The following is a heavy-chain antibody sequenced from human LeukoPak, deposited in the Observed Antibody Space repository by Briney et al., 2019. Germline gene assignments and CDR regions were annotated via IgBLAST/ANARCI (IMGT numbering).Heavy chain of an antibody. Sequence: ASVKVSCKASGYTFTSYGISWVRQAPGQGLEWMGWISAYNGNTNYAQKLQGRVTMTTDTSTSTAYTELRSLRSDDTAVYYCARDGLVTMELDYWGQGTLVTVSS. CDR1: GYTFTSYG. CDR2: ISAYNGNT. CDR3: ARDGLVTMELDY. V-gene: IGHV1-18*01. D-gene: IGHD3/OR15-3a*01. J-gene: IGHJ4*02.